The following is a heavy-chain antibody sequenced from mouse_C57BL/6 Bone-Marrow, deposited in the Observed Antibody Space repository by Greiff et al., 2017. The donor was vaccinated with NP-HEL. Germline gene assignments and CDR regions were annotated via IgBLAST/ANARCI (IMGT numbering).Heavy chain of an antibody. J-gene: IGHJ4*01. D-gene: IGHD2-12*01. CDR2: ISYDGSN. Sequence: EVKLQESGPGLVKPSQSLSLTCSVTGYSITSGYYWNWIRQFPGNKLEWMGYISYDGSNNYNPSLKNRISITRDTSKNQFFLKLNSVTTEDTATYYCARGGSYRYYAMDYWGQGTSVTVSS. CDR3: ARGGSYRYYAMDY. CDR1: GYSITSGYY. V-gene: IGHV3-6*01.